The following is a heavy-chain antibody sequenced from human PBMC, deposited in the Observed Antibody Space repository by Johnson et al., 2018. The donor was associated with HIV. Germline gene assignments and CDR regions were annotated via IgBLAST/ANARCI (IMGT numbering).Heavy chain of an antibody. V-gene: IGHV3-30-3*01. CDR1: GFTFNNFA. CDR2: ISYDGSNK. CDR3: ASSRSDHDAFDI. J-gene: IGHJ3*02. Sequence: QLVESGGGVVQPGRSLRLSCAASGFTFNNFAMHWVRQAPDKGLEWVAVISYDGSNKAFADSRKGRFTISRDNSKNTVYLQMNSLRVEDSAVYYCASSRSDHDAFDIWGQGTMFTVSS.